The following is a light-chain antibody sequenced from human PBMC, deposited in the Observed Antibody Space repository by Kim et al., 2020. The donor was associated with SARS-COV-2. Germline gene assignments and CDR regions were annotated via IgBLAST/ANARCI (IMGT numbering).Light chain of an antibody. CDR1: QRMYDW. J-gene: IGKJ4*01. CDR3: QQDNSFPLT. CDR2: GAV. V-gene: IGKV1-12*01. Sequence: THLTQSPSSVSASVGDRVTITCRASQRMYDWVAWYQKKPEKATSLLIYGAVILQSGVPSRFSGNGSGTIFALTINSLQDEDSANYYCQQDNSFPLTFG.